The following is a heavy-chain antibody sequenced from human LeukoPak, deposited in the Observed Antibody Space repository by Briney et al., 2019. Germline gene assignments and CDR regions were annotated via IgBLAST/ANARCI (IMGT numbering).Heavy chain of an antibody. V-gene: IGHV3-30-3*01. D-gene: IGHD5-18*01. Sequence: PGGSLRLSCAASGFTLSSYAMHWVRQAPGKGLEWVAVISSDGTKKYYTDSVKGRFTISRDNSKNTLYLQMDSLRDEDTALYYCARAIYRSPYLPFDSGGRGPRVTVP. J-gene: IGHJ4*02. CDR2: ISSDGTKK. CDR1: GFTLSSYA. CDR3: ARAIYRSPYLPFDS.